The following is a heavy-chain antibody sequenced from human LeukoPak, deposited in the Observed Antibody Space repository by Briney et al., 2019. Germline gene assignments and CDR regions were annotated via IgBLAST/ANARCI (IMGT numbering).Heavy chain of an antibody. V-gene: IGHV1-18*04. J-gene: IGHJ3*02. CDR1: GYTFTGYY. D-gene: IGHD1-26*01. CDR2: ISAYNGNT. Sequence: ASVKVSCKAAGYTFTGYYMFWVRQAPGQGLEWMGWISAYNGNTNYAQKLQGRVTMTTDTSTSTAYMELRSLRSDDTAVYYCARGSPLGPFDIWGQGTMVTVSS. CDR3: ARGSPLGPFDI.